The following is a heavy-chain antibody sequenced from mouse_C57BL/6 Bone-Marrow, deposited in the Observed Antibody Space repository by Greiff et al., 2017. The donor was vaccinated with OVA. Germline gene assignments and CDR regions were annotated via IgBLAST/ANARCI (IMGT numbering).Heavy chain of an antibody. CDR1: GYTFTSYW. CDR2: IDPSDSYT. D-gene: IGHD2-3*01. J-gene: IGHJ2*01. Sequence: QVQLQQPGAELVKPGASVKLSCKASGYTFTSYWMQWVKQRPGQGLEWIGEIDPSDSYTNYNQKFKGKATLTVDTSSSTAYMQLSSLTSADSAVYYCARSYFPYWGQGTTLTVSS. CDR3: ARSYFPY. V-gene: IGHV1-50*01.